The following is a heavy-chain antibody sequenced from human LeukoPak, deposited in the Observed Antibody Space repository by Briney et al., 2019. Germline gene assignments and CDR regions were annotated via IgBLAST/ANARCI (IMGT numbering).Heavy chain of an antibody. Sequence: ASVTVSCKASGYTFTSYDINWVRQATGQGLEWMGWMNPNSGNTGYAQKFQGRVTMTRNTSISTAYMELSSLRSEDTAVYYCASCYGDYDSHYYYYGMDVWGQGTTVTVSS. CDR1: GYTFTSYD. V-gene: IGHV1-8*01. J-gene: IGHJ6*02. CDR2: MNPNSGNT. D-gene: IGHD4-17*01. CDR3: ASCYGDYDSHYYYYGMDV.